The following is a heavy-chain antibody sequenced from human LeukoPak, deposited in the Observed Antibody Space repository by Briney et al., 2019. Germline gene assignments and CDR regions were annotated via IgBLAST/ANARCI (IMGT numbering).Heavy chain of an antibody. J-gene: IGHJ4*02. CDR2: IYPGDSDT. Sequence: GESLKISCKGFGYSFTSYWIGGVPQRPGKGLDGMGIIYPGDSDTRYSPSFQGQVTISADKSISTAYLQWSSLKASDTAMYYCARRKEWELSLWGQGTLVTVSS. D-gene: IGHD1-26*01. CDR3: ARRKEWELSL. V-gene: IGHV5-51*01. CDR1: GYSFTSYW.